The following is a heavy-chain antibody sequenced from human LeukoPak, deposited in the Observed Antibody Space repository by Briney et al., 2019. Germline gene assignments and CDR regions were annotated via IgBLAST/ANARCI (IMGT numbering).Heavy chain of an antibody. CDR1: GFTFNSYG. Sequence: AGGSLRLSCAASGFTFNSYGMHWVRQAPGKGLEWVTLISYDGSNKYYADSVKGRFTISRDNAKNSLYLRMNSLRDEDTAVYYCARALGYCTNGLCYGGSLPPNFDYWGQGTLVTVSS. V-gene: IGHV3-30*03. CDR3: ARALGYCTNGLCYGGSLPPNFDY. D-gene: IGHD2-8*01. CDR2: ISYDGSNK. J-gene: IGHJ4*02.